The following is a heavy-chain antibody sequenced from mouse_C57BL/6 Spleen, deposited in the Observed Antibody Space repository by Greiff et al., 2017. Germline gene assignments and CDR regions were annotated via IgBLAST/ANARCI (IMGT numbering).Heavy chain of an antibody. CDR1: GYTFTSYW. CDR3: AKGRGRWSAKGYFDV. CDR2: IYPNSGST. V-gene: IGHV1-64*01. D-gene: IGHD1-1*01. J-gene: IGHJ1*03. Sequence: QVQLQQPGAELVKPGASVKLSCKASGYTFTSYWMHWVKQRPGQGLEWIGMIYPNSGSTNYNEKFKGKATLTADKSSSTAYMQLSSLTSEDSAVYYCAKGRGRWSAKGYFDVWGTGTTVTVSS.